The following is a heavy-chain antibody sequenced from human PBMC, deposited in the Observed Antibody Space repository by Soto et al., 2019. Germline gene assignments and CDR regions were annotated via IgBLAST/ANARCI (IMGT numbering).Heavy chain of an antibody. CDR2: INPSGGST. J-gene: IGHJ6*02. CDR1: GYTFTSYY. V-gene: IGHV1-46*01. D-gene: IGHD6-6*01. Sequence: ASVKVSCKASGYTFTSYYMHWVRQAPGQGLEWMGTINPSGGSTSYAQKFQGRVTMTRDTSTSTVYMELSSLRSEDTAVYYCARGIRIAAGDYYYYGMDVWGQGTTVTVSS. CDR3: ARGIRIAAGDYYYYGMDV.